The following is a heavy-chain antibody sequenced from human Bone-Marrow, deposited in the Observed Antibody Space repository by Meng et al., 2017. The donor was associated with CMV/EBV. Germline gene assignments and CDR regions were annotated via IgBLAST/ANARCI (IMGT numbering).Heavy chain of an antibody. CDR2: IIPILGIA. Sequence: SVKVSCKASGGTFSSYAINWVRQAPGQGLEWMGRIIPILGIANYAQKFQGRVTITADKSTSTAYMELSSLRSEDTAVYYCARGAYLPPGYYYGMDVWGQGTTVTVSS. D-gene: IGHD5/OR15-5a*01. V-gene: IGHV1-69*04. CDR3: ARGAYLPPGYYYGMDV. J-gene: IGHJ6*02. CDR1: GGTFSSYA.